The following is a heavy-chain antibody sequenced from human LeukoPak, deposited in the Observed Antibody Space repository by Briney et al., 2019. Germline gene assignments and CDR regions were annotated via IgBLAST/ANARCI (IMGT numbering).Heavy chain of an antibody. J-gene: IGHJ4*02. Sequence: SETLFLTCSVAGGSISSNYWSWIRQSPGKGLEWIGYIHSSGSTNYNPSLKGRVTMSMDTSKNQFSLKVISVTAADTGVYYCARSTVDTAMVLAYWGQGTLVTVSS. V-gene: IGHV4-59*08. CDR1: GGSISSNY. CDR2: IHSSGST. CDR3: ARSTVDTAMVLAY. D-gene: IGHD5-18*01.